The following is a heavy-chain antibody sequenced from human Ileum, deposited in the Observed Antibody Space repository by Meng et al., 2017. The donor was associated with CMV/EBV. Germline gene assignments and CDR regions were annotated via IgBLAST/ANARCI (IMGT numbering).Heavy chain of an antibody. Sequence: LRLSCAASGIIFDNYAMSWVRQAPGTGLEWVSSISGSGITTYYADSVRGRFTISRDNSKNTLFLQMNSLRVDDTAIYYCAKDMTFDPWGQGTLVTVSS. CDR2: ISGSGITT. J-gene: IGHJ5*02. CDR1: GIIFDNYA. V-gene: IGHV3-23*01. CDR3: AKDMTFDP. D-gene: IGHD3-16*01.